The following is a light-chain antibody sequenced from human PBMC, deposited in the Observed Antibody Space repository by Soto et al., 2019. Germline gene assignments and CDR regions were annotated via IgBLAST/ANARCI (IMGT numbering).Light chain of an antibody. CDR2: DVN. CDR3: NSYAGGLVL. Sequence: QSALTQPRSVSGSPGQSVTISWTGTNNDVGFYNYVSWYQQQLGKAPKLLIYDVNKRPSGVPPRFSGSKSANTASLTISGLQAADEADYYCNSYAGGLVLFGGGTKLTVL. CDR1: NNDVGFYNY. J-gene: IGLJ2*01. V-gene: IGLV2-11*01.